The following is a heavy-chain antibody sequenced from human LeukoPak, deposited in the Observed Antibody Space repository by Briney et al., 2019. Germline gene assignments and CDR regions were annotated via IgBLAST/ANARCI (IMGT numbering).Heavy chain of an antibody. CDR1: GGSISSSGYY. CDR3: AGNFPGVGCSGGSCYDY. J-gene: IGHJ4*02. D-gene: IGHD2-15*01. CDR2: IYYSGTT. V-gene: IGHV4-39*07. Sequence: SETLSLTCTVSGGSISSSGYYWGWIRQPPGKGLEWIGIIYYSGTTYYNPSLKSRVTISIDTSKNQFSLKLTSVTAADTAVYFCAGNFPGVGCSGGSCYDYWGQGTLVTVSS.